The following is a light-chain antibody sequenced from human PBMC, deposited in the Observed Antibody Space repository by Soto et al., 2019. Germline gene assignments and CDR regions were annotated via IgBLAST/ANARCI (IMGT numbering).Light chain of an antibody. CDR3: QQTNNFPIS. CDR2: DVC. Sequence: QMSQSPSSISASVGDRVTITCRASQSINNWLAWFQQKPGIAPKLLIYDVCRLQSGVPSRFSGSGSGTEFTLTISSLQPEDFATYYCQQTNNFPISSGLPTRPE. CDR1: QSINNW. J-gene: IGKJ5*01. V-gene: IGKV1-12*01.